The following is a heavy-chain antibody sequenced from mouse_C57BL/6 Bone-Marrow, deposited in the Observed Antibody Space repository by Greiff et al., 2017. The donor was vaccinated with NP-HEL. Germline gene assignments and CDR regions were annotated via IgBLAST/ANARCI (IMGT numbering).Heavy chain of an antibody. Sequence: EVKLMESGPGMVKPSQSLSLTCTVTGYSITSGYDWHWIRHFPGNKLEWMGYISYSGSTNYNPSLKSRISITHDTSKNHFFLKLNSVTTEDTATYYCAGDSSGPAWFAYWGQGTLVTVSA. CDR3: AGDSSGPAWFAY. V-gene: IGHV3-1*01. CDR2: ISYSGST. J-gene: IGHJ3*01. D-gene: IGHD3-2*02. CDR1: GYSITSGYD.